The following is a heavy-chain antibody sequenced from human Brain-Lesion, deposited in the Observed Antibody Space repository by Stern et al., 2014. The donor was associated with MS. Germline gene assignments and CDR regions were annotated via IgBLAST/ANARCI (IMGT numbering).Heavy chain of an antibody. CDR3: AGEEDIRYCSGGSCTGNWFDP. CDR2: IYYSGNT. CDR1: GGSVSSTRYA. Sequence: QVQLVQSGPGLVKPSETLSLTCTVAGGSVSSTRYAWAWIRQPPGKGLEGIGTIYYSGNTYYSPCLTSRLSISLETSKNQFSPQRRSVTAADTAVYYCAGEEDIRYCSGGSCTGNWFDPWGQGTLVTVSS. J-gene: IGHJ5*02. D-gene: IGHD2-15*01. V-gene: IGHV4-39*01.